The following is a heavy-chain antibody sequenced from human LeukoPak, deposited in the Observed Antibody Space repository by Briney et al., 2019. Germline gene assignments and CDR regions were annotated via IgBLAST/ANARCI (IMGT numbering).Heavy chain of an antibody. V-gene: IGHV3-23*01. CDR3: AKVPAPYSGSYLVNFDY. J-gene: IGHJ4*02. CDR1: GFTFSSYA. D-gene: IGHD1-26*01. CDR2: ISGSGGST. Sequence: GGSLGLSCAASGFTFSSYAMSWVRQAPGKGLEWVSAISGSGGSTYCADSVKGRFTISRDNSKNTLYLQMNSLRAEDTAVYYCAKVPAPYSGSYLVNFDYWGQGTLVTVSS.